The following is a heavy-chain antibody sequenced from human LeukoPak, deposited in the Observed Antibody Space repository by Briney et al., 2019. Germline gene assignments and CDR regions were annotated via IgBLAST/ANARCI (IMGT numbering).Heavy chain of an antibody. D-gene: IGHD5-18*01. CDR1: GDSISNYY. J-gene: IGHJ4*02. CDR3: ARYSYGGYHFDY. CDR2: IYYTGST. V-gene: IGHV4-59*08. Sequence: SETLSLTCSVSGDSISNYYWSWIRQPPGKGLEWIGYIYYTGSTNYNPSLKSRVTISLDTSKNQFSLKLTPVTAADTAVYYCARYSYGGYHFDYWGRGTRVTVSS.